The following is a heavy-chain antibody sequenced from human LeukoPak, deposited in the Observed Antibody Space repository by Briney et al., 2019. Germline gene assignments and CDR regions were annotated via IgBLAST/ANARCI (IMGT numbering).Heavy chain of an antibody. J-gene: IGHJ6*02. CDR2: IYSGGST. Sequence: GGSLRLSCAASGFTVSSNHMSWVRQAPGKGLEWVSVIYSGGSTYYADSVKGRFTISRDNSKNTLYSQMNSLRAEDTAVYYCARDLAHDYGDYGYYYYGMDVWGQGTTVTVSS. CDR3: ARDLAHDYGDYGYYYYGMDV. D-gene: IGHD4-17*01. V-gene: IGHV3-53*01. CDR1: GFTVSSNH.